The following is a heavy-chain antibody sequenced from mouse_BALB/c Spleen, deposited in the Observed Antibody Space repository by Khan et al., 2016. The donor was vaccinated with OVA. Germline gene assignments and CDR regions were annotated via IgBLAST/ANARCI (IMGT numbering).Heavy chain of an antibody. Sequence: QIQLVQSGPELKKPGETVKISCKASGYTFTDYVMNWVKQSPGKGLKWMGWINTYTGEPTYADDFKGRFASSLETSASTAYLQINSLKNEDTATYFCTRFHGGYWGQGTTLTVSS. V-gene: IGHV9-3-1*01. CDR3: TRFHGGY. CDR2: INTYTGEP. CDR1: GYTFTDYV. J-gene: IGHJ2*01.